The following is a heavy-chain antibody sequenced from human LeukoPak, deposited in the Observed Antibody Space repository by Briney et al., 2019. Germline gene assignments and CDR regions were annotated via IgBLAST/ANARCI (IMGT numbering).Heavy chain of an antibody. CDR3: ARDIDYFALDY. CDR2: ISKDGSDE. CDR1: GFTCSGYW. J-gene: IGHJ4*02. D-gene: IGHD2/OR15-2a*01. Sequence: GGSLRLSCAASGFTCSGYWMNWVRQAPGKGLEWVAIISKDGSDENYADSVKGRFTIFRDNAKNSLYLQMNSLRVEDTAVYYCARDIDYFALDYWGRGALVTVSS. V-gene: IGHV3-7*01.